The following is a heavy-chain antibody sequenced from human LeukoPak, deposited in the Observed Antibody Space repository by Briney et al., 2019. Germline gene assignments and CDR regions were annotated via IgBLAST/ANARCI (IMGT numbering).Heavy chain of an antibody. Sequence: ASVKVSCKASGYTFTGYYMHWVRQAPGQGLEWMGWINPNSGGTNYAQKFQGRVTMTRDTSISTAYMELSRLRSDDTAVYYCARGFDYGDYVGHIGYWGQGTLVTVPS. D-gene: IGHD4-17*01. CDR2: INPNSGGT. CDR3: ARGFDYGDYVGHIGY. V-gene: IGHV1-2*02. J-gene: IGHJ4*02. CDR1: GYTFTGYY.